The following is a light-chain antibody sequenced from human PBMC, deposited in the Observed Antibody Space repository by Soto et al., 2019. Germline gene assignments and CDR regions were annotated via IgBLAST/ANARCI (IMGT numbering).Light chain of an antibody. V-gene: IGKV3-11*01. CDR2: DAS. Sequence: DIVLTQSPGTLSLSPGERATLSCRASQSVSSNLAWYQQKPGQAPRLLIYDASNRATGIPARFSGSGSGTDFTLTISSLEPEDFAVYYCQQRSNWPLGITFGQGTQLEIK. J-gene: IGKJ5*01. CDR1: QSVSSN. CDR3: QQRSNWPLGIT.